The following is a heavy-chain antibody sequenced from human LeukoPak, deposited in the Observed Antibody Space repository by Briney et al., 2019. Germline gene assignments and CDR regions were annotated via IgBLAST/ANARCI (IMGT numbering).Heavy chain of an antibody. CDR3: ARGLDGYNT. Sequence: SETLSLTCTVSVGSISSGCYYWSWIRQHPGKGLEWIGYIYYSGSTYYNPSLKSRVTISVDTSKNQFSLELSSVTAADTAVYYCARGLDGYNTWGQGTLVTVSS. CDR2: IYYSGST. J-gene: IGHJ4*02. CDR1: VGSISSGCYY. V-gene: IGHV4-31*03. D-gene: IGHD5-24*01.